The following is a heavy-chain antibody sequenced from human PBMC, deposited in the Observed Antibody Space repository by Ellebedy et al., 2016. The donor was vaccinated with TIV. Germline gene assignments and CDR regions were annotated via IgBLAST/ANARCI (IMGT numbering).Heavy chain of an antibody. Sequence: GGSLRLSCVASGFSFRSYWMSWVPQAPGKGLEWVANIYQDGSNQYYVDSVKGRFTISRDNANKSLFVQMNSLRGEDTAVYYCARRGSYCDYAVQINSWFDRWGRGTLVTVSS. CDR1: GFSFRSYW. CDR2: IYQDGSNQ. CDR3: ARRGSYCDYAVQINSWFDR. D-gene: IGHD1-26*01. V-gene: IGHV3-7*01. J-gene: IGHJ5*02.